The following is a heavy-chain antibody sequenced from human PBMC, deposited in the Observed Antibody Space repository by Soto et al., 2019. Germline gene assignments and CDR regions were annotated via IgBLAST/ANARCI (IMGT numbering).Heavy chain of an antibody. CDR1: GGSISSGGYS. CDR2: IYHSGST. Sequence: QLQLQESGSGLVKPSQTLSLTCAVSGGSISSGGYSWSWIRQPPGKGLEWIGYIYHSGSTYYNPSHKGRVTISVDRSKIQSSLKRSSVTAADAAVYYGARVPDYWGQGTLVTVSS. J-gene: IGHJ4*02. CDR3: ARVPDY. V-gene: IGHV4-30-2*01.